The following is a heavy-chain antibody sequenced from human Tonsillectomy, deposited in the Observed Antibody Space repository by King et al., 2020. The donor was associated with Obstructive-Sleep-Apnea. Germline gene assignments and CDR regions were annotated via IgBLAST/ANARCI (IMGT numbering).Heavy chain of an antibody. V-gene: IGHV3-15*01. CDR2: IKNKANGETP. J-gene: IGHJ4*02. D-gene: IGHD6-19*01. Sequence: EVQLVESGGGFVKPGGSLRRSCAAFGLTFRNALLTFDPQCPGTGLERFCRIKNKANGETPDYVAPVNGRFTISREDSKDTLYLQMNSLKSEYTAMYYCTTDCVVSSVWCGAFHYWGQGALVTVSS. CDR1: GLTFRNAL. CDR3: TTDCVVSSVWCGAFHY.